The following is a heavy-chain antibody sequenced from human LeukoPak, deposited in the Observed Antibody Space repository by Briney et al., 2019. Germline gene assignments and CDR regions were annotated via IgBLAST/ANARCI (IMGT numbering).Heavy chain of an antibody. D-gene: IGHD3-9*01. CDR3: AREFSILTGYYPAGNWFDP. CDR1: GGSFSGYY. CDR2: INHSGST. J-gene: IGHJ5*02. Sequence: PSETLSLTCAVYGGSFSGYYWSWIRQPPGKGLEWIGEINHSGSTDYNPSLKSRVTISVDTSKNQFSLKLSSVTAADTAVYYCAREFSILTGYYPAGNWFDPWGQGTLVTVSS. V-gene: IGHV4-34*01.